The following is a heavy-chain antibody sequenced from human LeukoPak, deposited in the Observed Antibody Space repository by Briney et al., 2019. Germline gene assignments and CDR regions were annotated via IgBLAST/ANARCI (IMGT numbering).Heavy chain of an antibody. J-gene: IGHJ4*02. CDR1: GITFSSYS. D-gene: IGHD2-8*02. V-gene: IGHV3-21*04. CDR2: ITSSSSYI. Sequence: GGSLRLSCEASGITFSSYSMNWVRQAPGKGLEWVSSITSSSSYIYYADSVKGRFTISRDNAKNSLYLQMNSLRAEDTAIYYCATYRQVLLPFESWGQGTLVTVSS. CDR3: ATYRQVLLPFES.